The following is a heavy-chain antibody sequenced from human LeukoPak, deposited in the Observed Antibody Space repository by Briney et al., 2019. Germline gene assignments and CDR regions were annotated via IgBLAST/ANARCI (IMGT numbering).Heavy chain of an antibody. CDR2: INPNSGGT. CDR1: GYTFTGYY. CDR3: AVHYYDSSGYYLPFDY. D-gene: IGHD3-22*01. J-gene: IGHJ4*02. V-gene: IGHV1-2*02. Sequence: GASVKLSCKASGYTFTGYYMHWVRQAPGQGLEWMGWINPNSGGTNYAQTFQGRVTMTRDTSISTAYMELSRLRSDDTAVYYCAVHYYDSSGYYLPFDYWGQGTLVTVSS.